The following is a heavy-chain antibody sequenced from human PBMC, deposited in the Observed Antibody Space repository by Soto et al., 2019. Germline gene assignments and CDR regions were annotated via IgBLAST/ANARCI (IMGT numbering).Heavy chain of an antibody. D-gene: IGHD6-13*01. CDR3: AHSDSSSWYVFDWFDP. CDR2: IYLNDDK. V-gene: IGHV2-5*01. CDR1: GFSLSTSGVG. J-gene: IGHJ5*02. Sequence: SGPTLVNPTQTLTLTCTFSGFSLSTSGVGVGWIRQPPGKALEWLALIYLNDDKRYSPSLKSRLTITKDTSKNQVVLTMTNMDPVDTATYYCAHSDSSSWYVFDWFDPWGQGTLVTVSS.